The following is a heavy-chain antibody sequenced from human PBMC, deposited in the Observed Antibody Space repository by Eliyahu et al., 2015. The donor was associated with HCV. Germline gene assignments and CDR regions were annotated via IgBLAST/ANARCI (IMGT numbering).Heavy chain of an antibody. D-gene: IGHD6-19*01. CDR3: AGVPGYINGWYGYYHDF. Sequence: EMLLEQSGAEVKKPGESLKISCKGSGHTXXXHWIAXVXXMPGKGLEWMGIIFPGXSDTRYSPSFQGQVTISADKSISTAYLQWSSLKASDTAIYYCAGVPGYINGWYGYYHDFWGQGTVVTVSS. V-gene: IGHV5-51*01. J-gene: IGHJ4*02. CDR2: IFPGXSDT. CDR1: GHTXXXHW.